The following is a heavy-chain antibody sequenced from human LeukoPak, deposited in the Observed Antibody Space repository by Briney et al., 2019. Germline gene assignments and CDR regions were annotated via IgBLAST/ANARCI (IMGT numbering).Heavy chain of an antibody. D-gene: IGHD6-19*01. J-gene: IGHJ3*02. Sequence: GESLKISCKGSGYRFTSYWIGWVRQLPGKGLEWMGIIYPGDSDTRYSPSFQGQVTISADKSISTAYLQWSSLKASDTAMYYCARRGRGQWLGPENAFDIWGQGTMVTVSS. CDR1: GYRFTSYW. CDR3: ARRGRGQWLGPENAFDI. CDR2: IYPGDSDT. V-gene: IGHV5-51*01.